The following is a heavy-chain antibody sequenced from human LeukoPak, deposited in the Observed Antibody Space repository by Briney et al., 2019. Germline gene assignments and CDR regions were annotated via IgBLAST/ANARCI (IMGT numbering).Heavy chain of an antibody. CDR1: GGSFSGYY. CDR2: INHSGST. D-gene: IGHD6-25*01. J-gene: IGHJ6*03. CDR3: ARGAPKQRTYYYYYMDV. Sequence: SETLSLTCAVYGGSFSGYYWSWIRQPPGKGLEWIGEINHSGSTNYNPSLKSRVTISVDTSKNQFSLKLNSVTAADTAVYYCARGAPKQRTYYYYYMDVLSKRTTVTVS. V-gene: IGHV4-34*01.